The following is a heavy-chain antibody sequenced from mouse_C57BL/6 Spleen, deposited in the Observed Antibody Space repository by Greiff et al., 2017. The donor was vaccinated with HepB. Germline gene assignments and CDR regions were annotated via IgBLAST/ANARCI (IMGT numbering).Heavy chain of an antibody. CDR1: GYTFTSYW. V-gene: IGHV1-64*01. Sequence: QVQLQQPGAELVKPGASVKLSCKASGYTFTSYWMHWVKQRPGQGLEWIGMIHPNSGSTNDNEKFKSKATLTVDKSSSTAYMQLSSLTSEDAAVYYCARGGLVTTGYFDVWGTGTTVTVSS. CDR3: ARGGLVTTGYFDV. D-gene: IGHD2-2*01. J-gene: IGHJ1*03. CDR2: IHPNSGST.